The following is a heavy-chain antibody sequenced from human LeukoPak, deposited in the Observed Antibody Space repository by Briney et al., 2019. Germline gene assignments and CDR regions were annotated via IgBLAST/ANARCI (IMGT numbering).Heavy chain of an antibody. CDR1: GDSVSNKTTA. CDR2: TYYRSKWYH. V-gene: IGHV6-1*01. J-gene: IGHJ5*02. D-gene: IGHD2-8*02. Sequence: SQTLSLTCAISGDSVSNKTTAWNWIRQSPSRGLEWLGRTYYRSKWYHEYALSVTSRITINTDASKNQFSLHLDSVTPEDTAVYYCARDGGVAPHNWFDPWGQGTLVTVSS. CDR3: ARDGGVAPHNWFDP.